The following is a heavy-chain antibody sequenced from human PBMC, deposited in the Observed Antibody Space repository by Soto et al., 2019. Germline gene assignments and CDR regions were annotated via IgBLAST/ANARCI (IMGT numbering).Heavy chain of an antibody. V-gene: IGHV4-61*01. Sequence: SETLFLTCTVSGGSVSSGSYYWSWTRQPPGKGLEWIGYIYYSGSTNYNPSLKSRVTISVDASKNQFSLKLSSVTAADTAVYYCARVGTGTTLDYWGQGTLVTVSS. CDR2: IYYSGST. J-gene: IGHJ4*02. CDR1: GGSVSSGSYY. D-gene: IGHD1-1*01. CDR3: ARVGTGTTLDY.